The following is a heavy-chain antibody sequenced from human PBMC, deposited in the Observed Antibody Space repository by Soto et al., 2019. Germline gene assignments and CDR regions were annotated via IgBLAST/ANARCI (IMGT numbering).Heavy chain of an antibody. V-gene: IGHV1-2*02. CDR3: ASQFPRYYYGMDV. CDR1: GYSFTGNS. J-gene: IGHJ6*02. CDR2: INPNNGDT. Sequence: ASVKVSCKASGYSFTGNSMHWVRQAPGQGLEWMGWINPNNGDTNYAQKLQGRVTMTTDTSTSTAYMELRSLRSDDTAVYYCASQFPRYYYGMDVWGQGTTVTVSS.